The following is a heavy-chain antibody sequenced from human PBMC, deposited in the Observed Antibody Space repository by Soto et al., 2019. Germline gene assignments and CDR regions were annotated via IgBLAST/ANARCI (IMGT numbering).Heavy chain of an antibody. CDR1: EYTFTSYA. CDR3: ARELQGLYFFDY. V-gene: IGHV1-3*01. D-gene: IGHD4-4*01. CDR2: INAGSGDS. Sequence: ASVKVSCKASEYTFTSYAIHWLRQAPGQSLEWMGWINAGSGDSKYSQKFQGRVTISSDTSASTAYTELSSLRSEDTAVYYCARELQGLYFFDYWGQGTLVTSPQ. J-gene: IGHJ4*02.